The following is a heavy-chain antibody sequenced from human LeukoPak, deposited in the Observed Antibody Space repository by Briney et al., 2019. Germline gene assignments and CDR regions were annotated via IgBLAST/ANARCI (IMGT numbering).Heavy chain of an antibody. J-gene: IGHJ4*02. CDR2: IIPILGIA. CDR1: GGTFSSYA. V-gene: IGHV1-69*04. CDR3: ARGAPASGLDG. Sequence: SVRVSCKASGGTFSSYAISWVRQAPGQGLEWMGRIIPILGIANYAQKFQGRVTITADKSTSTAYMELSSLRSEDTAVYYCARGAPASGLDGWGQGTLVTVSS. D-gene: IGHD6-19*01.